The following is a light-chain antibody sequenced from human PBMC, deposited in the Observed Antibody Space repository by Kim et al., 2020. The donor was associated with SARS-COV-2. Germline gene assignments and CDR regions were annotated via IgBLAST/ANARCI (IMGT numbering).Light chain of an antibody. V-gene: IGLV2-14*03. J-gene: IGLJ2*01. CDR3: NSYTMSSTPL. Sequence: GQSITISCTGTSSDIGTYNYVSWYQQYPGKAPKLMIYDVSVRPSGVSNRFSGSKSGNTASLTISGLQAEDEADYYCNSYTMSSTPLFGGGTQLT. CDR2: DVS. CDR1: SSDIGTYNY.